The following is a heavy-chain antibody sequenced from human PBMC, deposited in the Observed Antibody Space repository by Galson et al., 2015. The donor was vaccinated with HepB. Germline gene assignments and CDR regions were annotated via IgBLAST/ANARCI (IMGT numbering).Heavy chain of an antibody. V-gene: IGHV3-23*01. CDR2: SSVDGDLT. CDR1: GFSFHIYV. D-gene: IGHD3-16*01. Sequence: SLRLYCADYGFSFHIYVMQCVRQAPGQGLESVPSSSVDGDLTSYADSVRGRFTISRAVSRSTLYPQMNSLRAEDTAMYYCVKDRLGELPLVWGQGTMVTVSS. J-gene: IGHJ3*01. CDR3: VKDRLGELPLV.